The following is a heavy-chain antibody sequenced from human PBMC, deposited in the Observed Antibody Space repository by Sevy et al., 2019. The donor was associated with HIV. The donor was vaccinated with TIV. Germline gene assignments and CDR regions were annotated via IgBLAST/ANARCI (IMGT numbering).Heavy chain of an antibody. CDR1: GFTFSSYS. Sequence: GGSLRLSCAASGFTFSSYSMNWVRQAPGKGLEWVSYISSSSSTIYYADSVKGRFTISRDNAKNSLYLQMNSLRDEDTAVYYCARDVNRMYGGPLDYWGQGTLVTVSS. CDR3: ARDVNRMYGGPLDY. CDR2: ISSSSSTI. D-gene: IGHD3-10*02. J-gene: IGHJ4*02. V-gene: IGHV3-48*02.